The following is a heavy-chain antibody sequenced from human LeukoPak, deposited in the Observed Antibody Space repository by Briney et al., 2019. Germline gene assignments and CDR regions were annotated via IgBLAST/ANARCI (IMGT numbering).Heavy chain of an antibody. CDR2: IYYSGST. D-gene: IGHD2-15*01. J-gene: IGHJ4*02. V-gene: IGHV4-59*01. Sequence: SETLSLTCTVSGGSISSYYWSWIRQPPGKGLEWIGYIYYSGSTNYNPSLKSRVTISVDTSKNQFSLKLSSVTAADTAVYYCARLSRVVAATHFFDYWGQGTLVTVSS. CDR3: ARLSRVVAATHFFDY. CDR1: GGSISSYY.